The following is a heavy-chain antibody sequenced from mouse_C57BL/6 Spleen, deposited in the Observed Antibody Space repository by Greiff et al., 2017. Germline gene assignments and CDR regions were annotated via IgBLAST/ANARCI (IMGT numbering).Heavy chain of an antibody. J-gene: IGHJ4*01. Sequence: EVKLVESGGGLVKPGGSLKLSCAASGFTFSDYGMHWVRQAPEKGLEWVAYISSGSSTIYYADTVKGRFTISRDNAKNTLFLQMTSLRSEDTAMYYSAREGYYSNPYYAMDYWGQGTSVTVSS. D-gene: IGHD2-5*01. CDR1: GFTFSDYG. V-gene: IGHV5-17*01. CDR3: AREGYYSNPYYAMDY. CDR2: ISSGSSTI.